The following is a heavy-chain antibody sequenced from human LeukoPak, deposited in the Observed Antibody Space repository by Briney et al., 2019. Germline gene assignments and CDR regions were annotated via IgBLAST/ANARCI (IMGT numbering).Heavy chain of an antibody. CDR1: GYTFTGYY. J-gene: IGHJ4*02. V-gene: IGHV1-2*02. D-gene: IGHD3-22*01. CDR2: INPNSGGT. CDR3: ARDYYDSSGYLLAGY. Sequence: ASVKVSCKASGYTFTGYYMHWVRQAPGQGLEWMGWINPNSGGTNYAQKFQGRVTMTRDTSISTAYMELSRLRSDDTAVYYCARDYYDSSGYLLAGYWGRGTLVIVSS.